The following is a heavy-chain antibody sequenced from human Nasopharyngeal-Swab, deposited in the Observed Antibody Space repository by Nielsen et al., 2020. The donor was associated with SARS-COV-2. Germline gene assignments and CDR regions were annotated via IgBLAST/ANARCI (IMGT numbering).Heavy chain of an antibody. J-gene: IGHJ4*02. V-gene: IGHV4-38-2*02. D-gene: IGHD6-19*01. CDR2: IYHSGST. Sequence: LSLTCTVSGYSISSGYYWGWIRQPPGKGLEWIGSIYHSGSTYYNPSLKSRVTISVDTSKNQFSLKLSSVTAADTAVYYCARGGYSSGWVVYWGQGTLVTVSS. CDR3: ARGGYSSGWVVY. CDR1: GYSISSGYY.